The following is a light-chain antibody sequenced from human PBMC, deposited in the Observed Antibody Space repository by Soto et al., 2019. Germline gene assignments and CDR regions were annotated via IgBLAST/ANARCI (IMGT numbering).Light chain of an antibody. J-gene: IGKJ1*01. V-gene: IGKV3-15*01. CDR3: QQYTDWPT. CDR2: GAS. Sequence: EIVMTQSPATLSVSPGERATLSCRASQSITTDLAWYQQKPGQAPRLLIYGASTRATGIPDRFIGSGSGTEFTLAISSLPSDDLAVYYCQQYTDWPTFGQGTKVEIK. CDR1: QSITTD.